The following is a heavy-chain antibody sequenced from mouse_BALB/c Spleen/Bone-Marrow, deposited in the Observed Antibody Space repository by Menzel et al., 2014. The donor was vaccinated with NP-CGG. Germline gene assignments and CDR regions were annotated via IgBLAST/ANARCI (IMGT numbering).Heavy chain of an antibody. J-gene: IGHJ3*01. CDR1: GYTFTDHA. CDR2: ISPGNGDT. V-gene: IGHV1S53*02. D-gene: IGHD1-1*01. Sequence: QVQLQQSDAELVKPGASVKISCKASGYTFTDHAIHWVKRKPEQGLEWIGYISPGNGDTKYNEKFKGKATLTADKSSSTAYMQLNSLTSEDAAVYFCKSNNYGSSRGFVYWGQGTLVTVSA. CDR3: KSNNYGSSRGFVY.